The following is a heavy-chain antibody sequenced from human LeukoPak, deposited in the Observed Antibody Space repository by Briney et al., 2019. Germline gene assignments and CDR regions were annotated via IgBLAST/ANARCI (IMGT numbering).Heavy chain of an antibody. D-gene: IGHD3-3*02. J-gene: IGHJ6*03. CDR3: AREKSFLEWLSTGRRDGYYMDV. CDR2: ISSSSSSYK. Sequence: PGGSLRLSCAASGFTFISYNMNWVRQDTGKGLEWVSSISSSSSSYKYYADSVKGRFTVSRDNAKNSLYLQMNSLRAEDTAVYYCAREKSFLEWLSTGRRDGYYMDVWGKGTTVTVSS. V-gene: IGHV3-21*01. CDR1: GFTFISYN.